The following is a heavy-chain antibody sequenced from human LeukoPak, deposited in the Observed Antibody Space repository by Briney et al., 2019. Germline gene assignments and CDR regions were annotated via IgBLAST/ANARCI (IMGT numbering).Heavy chain of an antibody. CDR1: GYSISRGYD. CDR3: ARRYQLLYPFDY. Sequence: SETLSLTCTVSGYSISRGYDWGWIRQPPGKGLEWIGSIYHSVSTYYNPSLKSRVTISVDTSKNQFSLKLSSVTAADTAVYYCARRYQLLYPFDYWGQGTLVTVSS. CDR2: IYHSVST. V-gene: IGHV4-38-2*02. J-gene: IGHJ4*02. D-gene: IGHD2-2*02.